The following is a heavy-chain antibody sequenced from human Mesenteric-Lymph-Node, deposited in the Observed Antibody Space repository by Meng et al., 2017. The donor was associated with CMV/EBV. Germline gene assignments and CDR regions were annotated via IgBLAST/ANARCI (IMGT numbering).Heavy chain of an antibody. CDR3: ATTALGPGYCSSESCYFAY. J-gene: IGHJ4*02. CDR1: GGSISSYY. CDR2: IYYSGST. V-gene: IGHV4-59*01. Sequence: GSLRLSCTVSGGSISSYYWSWIRQPPGKGLEWIGYIYYSGSTNYNPSLKSRVTISVDTSKNQFSLKLSSVTAADTAVYYCATTALGPGYCSSESCYFAYWGQGTLVTVSS. D-gene: IGHD2-2*01.